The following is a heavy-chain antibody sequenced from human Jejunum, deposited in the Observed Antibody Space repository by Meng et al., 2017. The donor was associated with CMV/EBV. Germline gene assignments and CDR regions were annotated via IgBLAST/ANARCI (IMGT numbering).Heavy chain of an antibody. V-gene: IGHV3-11*01. CDR2: ISISSSTI. Sequence: SWIRQAPGTGLGWVSYISISSSTIYYADSVTGRFTISRDNAKNSLYLQMNSLRAEDTAVYYCARAGGLGYCRGGSCYSNDYYSDSWSQGTRVTVSS. CDR3: ARAGGLGYCRGGSCYSNDYYSDS. J-gene: IGHJ4*02. D-gene: IGHD2-15*01.